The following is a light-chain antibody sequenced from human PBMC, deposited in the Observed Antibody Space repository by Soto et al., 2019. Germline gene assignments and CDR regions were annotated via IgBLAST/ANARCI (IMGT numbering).Light chain of an antibody. J-gene: IGKJ1*01. CDR3: QQYGSTPWT. V-gene: IGKV3-20*01. Sequence: EVMLKQSPGILSLSTGERATLSCRASQSVSNDFLAWYQQKPGQAPRLLIYGASTRATDVPDRFSGSGSGADFTLTISRLEPEDFAVYYCQQYGSTPWTFGQGTKVDIK. CDR2: GAS. CDR1: QSVSNDF.